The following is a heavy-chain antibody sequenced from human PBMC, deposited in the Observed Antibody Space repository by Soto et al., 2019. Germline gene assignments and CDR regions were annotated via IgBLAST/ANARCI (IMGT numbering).Heavy chain of an antibody. Sequence: PSETLSLTCTVSGGSISSYYWSWIRQPPGKGLEWIGYIYYSGSTNYNPSLKSRVTISVDTSKNQFSLKLSSVTAADTAVYYCAREGRTGYCSGGSCYWEPVFFDYWGQGTLVTVSS. CDR1: GGSISSYY. D-gene: IGHD2-15*01. CDR3: AREGRTGYCSGGSCYWEPVFFDY. V-gene: IGHV4-59*01. CDR2: IYYSGST. J-gene: IGHJ4*02.